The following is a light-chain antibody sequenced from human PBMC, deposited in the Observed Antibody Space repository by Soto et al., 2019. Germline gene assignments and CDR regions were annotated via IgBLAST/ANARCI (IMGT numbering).Light chain of an antibody. Sequence: QSVLTQPPSASGTPGQKAFISCSGSSSNIGGTNYAYWYQQLPGAAPKLLMHSNNLRPSGVPERISGSKFGTAASLAISGLRSEDEAVYYCASWDDRLGAVIFGGGTKVTVL. CDR1: SSNIGGTNY. CDR2: SNN. V-gene: IGLV1-47*02. J-gene: IGLJ2*01. CDR3: ASWDDRLGAVI.